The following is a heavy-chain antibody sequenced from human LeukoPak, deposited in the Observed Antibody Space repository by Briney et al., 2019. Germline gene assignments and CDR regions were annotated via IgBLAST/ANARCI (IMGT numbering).Heavy chain of an antibody. V-gene: IGHV4-39*01. CDR3: ARLPGYSSGWGRPDFDY. Sequence: EASETLSLTCTVSGGSISSSSYSWGWIRQPPGKGLEWIGSIYYSGSTYYNPSLKSRVTISVDTSKNQFSLKLSSVTAADTAVYYCARLPGYSSGWGRPDFDYWGQGTLVTVSS. D-gene: IGHD6-19*01. CDR1: GGSISSSSYS. J-gene: IGHJ4*02. CDR2: IYYSGST.